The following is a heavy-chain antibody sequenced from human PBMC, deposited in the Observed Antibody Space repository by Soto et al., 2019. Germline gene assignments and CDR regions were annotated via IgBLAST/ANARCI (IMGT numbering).Heavy chain of an antibody. CDR3: AHKGYGDYPIDY. CDR2: IYWDHTK. CDR1: GFSLSTSGVG. J-gene: IGHJ4*02. Sequence: QITLKESGPTLVKPTQTLTLTCTFSGFSLSTSGVGVGWIRQPPGKALEWLAVIYWDHTKYYSPSLKSRLTIPKDTSKNQVVLTMTNMDPVDTATYFCAHKGYGDYPIDYCGQGTLVTVSS. V-gene: IGHV2-5*02. D-gene: IGHD4-17*01.